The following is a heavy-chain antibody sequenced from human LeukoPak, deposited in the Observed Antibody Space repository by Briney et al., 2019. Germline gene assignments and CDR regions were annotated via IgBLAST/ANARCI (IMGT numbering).Heavy chain of an antibody. CDR2: ISSSSSYI. CDR3: ARQIAVAGRDY. D-gene: IGHD6-19*01. CDR1: GFTFSSDT. J-gene: IGHJ4*02. V-gene: IGHV3-21*01. Sequence: PGGSLRLSCAASGFTFSSDTMNWVRRAPGKGLEWVSSISSSSSYIYYADSVKGRFTISRDNAKNSLYLQMNSLRAEDTAVYYCARQIAVAGRDYWGQGTLVTVSS.